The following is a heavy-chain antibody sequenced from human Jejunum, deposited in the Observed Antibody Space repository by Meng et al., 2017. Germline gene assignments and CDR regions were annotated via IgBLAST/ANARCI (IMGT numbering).Heavy chain of an antibody. Sequence: QLHVQHGGSGLLKPSETLSLTCAFCCGSFMDYHWTMIRQPPEKGREWIREINHSGSTHYRPYLESRLSISEDSSKNQLSLRLNSVTSADTAVYSCVYSNYRSDYWGQGTLVTVAS. J-gene: IGHJ4*02. CDR3: VYSNYRSDY. D-gene: IGHD4-11*01. CDR1: CGSFMDYH. CDR2: INHSGST. V-gene: IGHV4-34*01.